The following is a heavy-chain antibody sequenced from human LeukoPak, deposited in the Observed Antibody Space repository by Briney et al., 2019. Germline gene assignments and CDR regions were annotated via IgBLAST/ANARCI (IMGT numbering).Heavy chain of an antibody. Sequence: GASVKVSCKASGYTFTGYYMHWVRQAPEQGLEWMGWINPNSGGANYAQKFQGRVTMTRDTSISTAYMELSRLRSDDTAVYYCARDITMVRGEDYYYGMDVWGQGTTVTVSS. CDR2: INPNSGGA. CDR1: GYTFTGYY. V-gene: IGHV1-2*02. J-gene: IGHJ6*02. D-gene: IGHD3-10*01. CDR3: ARDITMVRGEDYYYGMDV.